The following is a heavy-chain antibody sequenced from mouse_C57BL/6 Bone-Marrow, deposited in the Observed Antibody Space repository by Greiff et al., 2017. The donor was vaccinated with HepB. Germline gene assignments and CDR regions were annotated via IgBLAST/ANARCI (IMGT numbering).Heavy chain of an antibody. CDR2: IYPRSGNT. CDR1: GYTFTSYG. D-gene: IGHD1-1*01. CDR3: ARGVTTVVAGVYYFDY. V-gene: IGHV1-81*01. J-gene: IGHJ2*01. Sequence: VQLQQSGAELARPGASVTLSCKASGYTFTSYGISWVKQRTGQGLEWIGEIYPRSGNTYYNEKFKGKATLTADKSSSTAYMELRSLTSEDSAVYFCARGVTTVVAGVYYFDYWGQGTTLTVSS.